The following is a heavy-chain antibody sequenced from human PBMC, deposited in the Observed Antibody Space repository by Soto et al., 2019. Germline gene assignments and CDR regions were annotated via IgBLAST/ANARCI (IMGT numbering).Heavy chain of an antibody. Sequence: QVQLVQSGAEVKKPGASVKVSCKASGYTFTSYAMHWVRQAPGQRLEWMGWINAGNGNTKYSQKFQGRVTITRDTSASTAYMGLSSLRSEDTAVYYCASGENFDPWGQGTLVTVSS. CDR3: ASGENFDP. CDR2: INAGNGNT. CDR1: GYTFTSYA. J-gene: IGHJ5*02. V-gene: IGHV1-3*01.